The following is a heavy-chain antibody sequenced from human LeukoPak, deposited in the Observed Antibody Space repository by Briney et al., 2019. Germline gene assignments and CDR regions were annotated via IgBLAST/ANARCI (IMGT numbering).Heavy chain of an antibody. Sequence: QSGGSLRLSCAASGFTFSSYAMGLVRQAPGKGLEWVSAISGSGGSTYYADSVKARFTISRDNSKNTLYLQMNSLRAEDTAVYYCAKDQYFYDSSGYPDYWGQGTLVTVSS. CDR2: ISGSGGST. D-gene: IGHD3-22*01. V-gene: IGHV3-23*01. J-gene: IGHJ4*02. CDR1: GFTFSSYA. CDR3: AKDQYFYDSSGYPDY.